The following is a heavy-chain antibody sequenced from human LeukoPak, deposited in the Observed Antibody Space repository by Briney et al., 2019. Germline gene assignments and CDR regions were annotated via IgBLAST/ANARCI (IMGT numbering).Heavy chain of an antibody. Sequence: SETLSLTCTVSGYSISSGYYWGWIRQPPGKGLEWIGGIYHSGSTYYNPSLKSRVTISVDTSKNQFSLKLSSVTGADTAVYYCARVGIAAAVLWGQGTLVTVSS. CDR1: GYSISSGYY. CDR2: IYHSGST. CDR3: ARVGIAAAVL. J-gene: IGHJ4*02. V-gene: IGHV4-38-2*02. D-gene: IGHD6-13*01.